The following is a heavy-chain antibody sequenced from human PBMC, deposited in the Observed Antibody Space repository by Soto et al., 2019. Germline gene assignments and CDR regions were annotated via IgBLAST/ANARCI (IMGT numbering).Heavy chain of an antibody. CDR1: GGSISSGGYS. Sequence: QLQLQESDSGLVKPSQTLSLTCAVSGGSISSGGYSWSWIRQPPGKGLEWIGYIYHSGSTYYNPSLKSRVTISVDRSKNHFSLKLSSVTAADTAVYYCAREETVWFGELLVRGAFDIWGQGTMVTVSS. J-gene: IGHJ3*02. D-gene: IGHD3-10*01. CDR3: AREETVWFGELLVRGAFDI. V-gene: IGHV4-30-2*01. CDR2: IYHSGST.